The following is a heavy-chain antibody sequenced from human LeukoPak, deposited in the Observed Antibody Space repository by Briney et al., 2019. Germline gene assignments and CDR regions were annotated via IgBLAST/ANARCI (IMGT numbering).Heavy chain of an antibody. J-gene: IGHJ3*02. CDR3: ARDLAFGEMVTNRGAFDI. CDR1: GYTFTDYY. D-gene: IGHD5-24*01. CDR2: INPYSGGT. V-gene: IGHV1-2*02. Sequence: PRASVKVSCKASGYTFTDYYMHWVRQTPGQGLEWMGWINPYSGGTNYAQKVQGSVTVTRDTSISTAYLDMSRLRSDDTAVYFCARDLAFGEMVTNRGAFDIWGQGTMVTVSS.